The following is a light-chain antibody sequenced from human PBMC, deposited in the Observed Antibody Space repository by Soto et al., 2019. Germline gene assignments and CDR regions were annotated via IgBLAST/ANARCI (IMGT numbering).Light chain of an antibody. CDR1: PSLLHSNGYNY. CDR2: LAS. J-gene: IGKJ4*01. Sequence: DVVMTQSPLSLPVPPGGPASISCRSSPSLLHSNGYNYLAWFMQKEGQSPQLXSYLASSRASGVPDRFSGSGSGTDFTLEISSVEAEDVGIYYCMQLLHPPLTFGGGTKVDIK. CDR3: MQLLHPPLT. V-gene: IGKV2-28*01.